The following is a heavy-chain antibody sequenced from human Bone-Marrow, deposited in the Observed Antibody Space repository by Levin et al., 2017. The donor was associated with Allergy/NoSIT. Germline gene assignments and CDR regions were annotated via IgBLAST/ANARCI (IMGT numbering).Heavy chain of an antibody. CDR2: ISYDGDFT. J-gene: IGHJ5*02. D-gene: IGHD3-9*01. CDR3: AKSPTLTGYYEWFDP. V-gene: IGHV3-30*18. CDR1: GFSFRSYG. Sequence: GGSLRLSCAASGFSFRSYGMYWVRQAPGKGLEWVGLISYDGDFTFYGDSVKGRFTISRDNSNNTLFLQMDSLSAEDTAIYYCAKSPTLTGYYEWFDPWGQGTLVTVSS.